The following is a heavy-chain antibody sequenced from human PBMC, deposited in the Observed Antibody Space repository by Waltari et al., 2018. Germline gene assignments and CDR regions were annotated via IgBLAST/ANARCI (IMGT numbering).Heavy chain of an antibody. CDR1: GDSMSNIDW. CDR3: ARDRGRGLYLDS. Sequence: QLQLQESGPGLVKPSGTLSPSSAVFGDSMSNIDWWSWVRQSPGKGLEWIGQVHRNGGINYNPSFASRVTMSVDTSTNQFSLRVTSATAADTAVYYCARDRGRGLYLDSWGQGILVTVSP. V-gene: IGHV4-4*02. D-gene: IGHD2-15*01. CDR2: VHRNGGI. J-gene: IGHJ4*02.